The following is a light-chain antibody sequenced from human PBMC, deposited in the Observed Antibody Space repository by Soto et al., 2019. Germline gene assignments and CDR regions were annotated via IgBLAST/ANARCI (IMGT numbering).Light chain of an antibody. V-gene: IGKV2-28*01. J-gene: IGKJ1*01. CDR3: LQALQSPRT. CDR1: QSLLHSNGNSY. CDR2: LGS. Sequence: DIVMTQSPPSLPVTPGEPASISCRFSQSLLHSNGNSYLDWYLQKPGQSPQLLIYLGSNRASGVPYRFSGSGSGTDFTLKISRVEAEDVAVYYCLQALQSPRTFGQGNKVEIK.